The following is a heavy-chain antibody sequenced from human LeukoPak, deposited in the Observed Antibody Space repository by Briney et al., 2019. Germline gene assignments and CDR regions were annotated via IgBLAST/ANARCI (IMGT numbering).Heavy chain of an antibody. CDR1: GYSISSDYY. D-gene: IGHD3-9*01. CDR3: AILTYYDILTGLGDAFDI. Sequence: SETLSLTCTVSGYSISSDYYWGWIRPSPGKGLEWIASIYHGGSTYYNPSLKSRVTISIDTSKNQFSLKLTSVTAADTAVYYCAILTYYDILTGLGDAFDIWGQGTMVTVSS. V-gene: IGHV4-38-2*02. J-gene: IGHJ3*02. CDR2: IYHGGST.